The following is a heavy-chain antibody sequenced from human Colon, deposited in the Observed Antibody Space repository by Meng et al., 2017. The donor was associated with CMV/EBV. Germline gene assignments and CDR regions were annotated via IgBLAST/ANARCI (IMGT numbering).Heavy chain of an antibody. CDR3: ARDTVAGTFPDY. J-gene: IGHJ4*02. Sequence: SVKVSCKASGGTFSSYTISWVRQAPGQGLEWMGRIIPILGIANYAQKFQGRVTITADKSTSTAYMELCSLRSEDTAVYYCARDTVAGTFPDYWGQGTLVTVSS. CDR2: IIPILGIA. V-gene: IGHV1-69*04. CDR1: GGTFSSYT. D-gene: IGHD6-19*01.